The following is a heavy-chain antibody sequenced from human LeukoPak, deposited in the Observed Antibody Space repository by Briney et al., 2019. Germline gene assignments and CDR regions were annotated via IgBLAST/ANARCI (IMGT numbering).Heavy chain of an antibody. J-gene: IGHJ5*02. CDR1: GGSISSYY. CDR2: IYHSGST. V-gene: IGHV4-59*01. CDR3: ARAGGYSSPLSS. D-gene: IGHD5-18*01. Sequence: SETLSLTCTVSGGSISSYYWSWIRQSPGKGLEWIGYIYHSGSTNYNPSLKSRVTISVDTSKNQFSLKLTSVTTADTAVYYCARAGGYSSPLSSWGQGSLVTVSS.